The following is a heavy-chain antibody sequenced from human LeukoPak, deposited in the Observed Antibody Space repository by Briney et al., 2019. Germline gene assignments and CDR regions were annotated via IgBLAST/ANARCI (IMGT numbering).Heavy chain of an antibody. CDR3: ARGRSSSSNYMDV. D-gene: IGHD6-6*01. CDR2: IYYSGST. V-gene: IGHV4-39*07. Sequence: SETLSLTCTVSGGSISSYYWGWIRQPPGKGLEWIGSIYYSGSTYYNPSLKSRVTISVDTSKNQFSLKLSSVTAADTAVYYCARGRSSSSNYMDVWGKGTTVTVSS. J-gene: IGHJ6*03. CDR1: GGSISSYY.